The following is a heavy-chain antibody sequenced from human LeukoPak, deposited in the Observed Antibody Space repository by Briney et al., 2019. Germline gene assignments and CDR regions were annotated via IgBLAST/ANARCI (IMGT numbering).Heavy chain of an antibody. CDR2: IIPIFGTA. Sequence: SVKVSCKASRGTFSSYAISWVRQAPGQGLEWMGGIIPIFGTANYAQKFQGRVTITADESTSTAYMELSSLRSEDTAVYYCARDGTNWNHPDYYYMDVWGKGTTVTVSS. J-gene: IGHJ6*03. CDR1: RGTFSSYA. CDR3: ARDGTNWNHPDYYYMDV. D-gene: IGHD1-14*01. V-gene: IGHV1-69*13.